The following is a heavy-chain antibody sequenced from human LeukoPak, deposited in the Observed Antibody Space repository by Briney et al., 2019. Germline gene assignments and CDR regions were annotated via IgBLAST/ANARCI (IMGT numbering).Heavy chain of an antibody. CDR3: ARTTTPHYYGSGSYALGY. CDR1: GCTFSSYG. J-gene: IGHJ4*02. D-gene: IGHD3-10*01. CDR2: IWYDGTNT. V-gene: IGHV3-33*01. Sequence: PGGSLRLSCAASGCTFSSYGMHWVRQAPGKGLEWVAVIWYDGTNTYYADSVKGRFTISRDNSKNTLYLQMSSLSAEDTAVYYCARTTTPHYYGSGSYALGYWGQGTLVTVPS.